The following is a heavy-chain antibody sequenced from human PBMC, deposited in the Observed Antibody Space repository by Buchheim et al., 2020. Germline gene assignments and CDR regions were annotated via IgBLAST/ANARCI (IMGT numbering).Heavy chain of an antibody. J-gene: IGHJ4*02. D-gene: IGHD3-10*01. V-gene: IGHV5-51*01. CDR2: IYPDDSDT. CDR1: GYSFSNHW. CDR3: ATRNLRYSNFDY. Sequence: EVQLVQSGAEVKKTGESLKISCKGSGYSFSNHWIGWVRQMPGKGLEWMGIIYPDDSDTKYSPSLQGQVTFSADKSISTAYPQWSSLKASDTAMYYCATRNLRYSNFDYWGQGTL.